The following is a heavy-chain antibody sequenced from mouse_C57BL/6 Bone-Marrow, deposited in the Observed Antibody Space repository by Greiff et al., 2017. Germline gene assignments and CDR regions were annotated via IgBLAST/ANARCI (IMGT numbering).Heavy chain of an antibody. CDR3: AREGSHYYGSSYPYAMDY. D-gene: IGHD1-1*01. Sequence: VKLVESGAELVKPGASVKISCKASGYAFSSYWMNWVKQRPGKGLEWIGQIFPGDGDTNYNGKFKGKATLTADKSSSTAYMQLSSLTSEDSAVYFCAREGSHYYGSSYPYAMDYWGQGTSVTVSS. CDR2: IFPGDGDT. J-gene: IGHJ4*01. V-gene: IGHV1-80*01. CDR1: GYAFSSYW.